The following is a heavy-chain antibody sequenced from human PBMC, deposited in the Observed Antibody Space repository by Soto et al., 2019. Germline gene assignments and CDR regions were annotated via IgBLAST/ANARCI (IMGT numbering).Heavy chain of an antibody. CDR3: ARVVLLWFGELEKRRRYYYYMDV. CDR1: GYTFTSYG. J-gene: IGHJ6*03. CDR2: ISAYNGNT. D-gene: IGHD3-10*01. V-gene: IGHV1-18*01. Sequence: GASVKVSCKASGYTFTSYGISWVRQAPGQGLEWMGWISAYNGNTNYAQKLQGRVTMTTDTSTSTAYMELRSLRSDDTAVYFCARVVLLWFGELEKRRRYYYYMDVWGKGTTVTVSS.